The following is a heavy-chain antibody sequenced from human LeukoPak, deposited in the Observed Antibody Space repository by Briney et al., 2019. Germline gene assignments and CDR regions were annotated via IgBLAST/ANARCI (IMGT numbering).Heavy chain of an antibody. CDR3: ARGDELGYFDY. J-gene: IGHJ4*02. Sequence: SETLSLTCTVSGGSIRNYYWTWIRQPPGRGLEWIGYIYHSGSTKYNPSLKSRVTISVDTSKNQFSLRLRSVTAADTAVYYCARGDELGYFDYWGQGTLVTVSS. V-gene: IGHV4-59*08. D-gene: IGHD3-10*01. CDR2: IYHSGST. CDR1: GGSIRNYY.